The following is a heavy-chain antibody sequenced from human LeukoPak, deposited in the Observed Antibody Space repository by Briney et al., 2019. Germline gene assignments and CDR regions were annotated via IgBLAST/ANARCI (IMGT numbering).Heavy chain of an antibody. CDR3: AKDRTSRGLYYGMDV. Sequence: GGSLRLSCAASGFTFSSYEMNWVRQAPGKGLEWVSAISGSGGSTYYADSVKGRFTISRDNSKNTLYLQMNSLRAEDTAVYYCAKDRTSRGLYYGMDVWGQGTTVTVSS. V-gene: IGHV3-23*01. CDR2: ISGSGGST. J-gene: IGHJ6*02. D-gene: IGHD1-7*01. CDR1: GFTFSSYE.